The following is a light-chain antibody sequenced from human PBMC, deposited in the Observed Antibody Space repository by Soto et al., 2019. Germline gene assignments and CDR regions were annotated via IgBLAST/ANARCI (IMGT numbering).Light chain of an antibody. CDR1: QSVSSY. CDR2: DAS. Sequence: IMWSHSPATLSLSTGERATLSCRASQSVSSYLAWYQPKPGQAPRLLIYDASNRATGIPDRFSGIESGTDFTLTISSLQSEDFAVYYCQQYKNWPPWTFGQGTKVDI. J-gene: IGKJ1*01. V-gene: IGKV3-11*01. CDR3: QQYKNWPPWT.